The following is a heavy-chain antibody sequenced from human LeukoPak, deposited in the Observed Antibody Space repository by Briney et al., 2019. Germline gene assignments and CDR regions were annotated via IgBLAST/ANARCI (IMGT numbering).Heavy chain of an antibody. V-gene: IGHV3-48*02. CDR1: AFSFSAYS. CDR3: ARDKHDSSGYYTPTFFDH. CDR2: ISSSSRTT. Sequence: GESLQISCAAAAFSFSAYSMNWVRQAPGKGQERVSYISSSSRTTYYSDSVKGRFTISRDNAKNSLYLQMNSLRDEDTAVYYCARDKHDSSGYYTPTFFDHWGQGTLVTVSS. J-gene: IGHJ4*02. D-gene: IGHD3-22*01.